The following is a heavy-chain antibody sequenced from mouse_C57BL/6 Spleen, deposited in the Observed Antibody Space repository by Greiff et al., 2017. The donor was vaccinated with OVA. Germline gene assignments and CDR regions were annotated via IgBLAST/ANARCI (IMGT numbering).Heavy chain of an antibody. CDR3: ARIPIYYGNPYYFDY. V-gene: IGHV1-26*01. J-gene: IGHJ2*01. Sequence: EVKLQESGPELVKPGASVKISCKASGYTFTDYYMNWVKQSHGKSLEWIGDINPNNGGTSYNQKFKGKATLTVAKSSSTAYMELRSLTSEDSAVYYCARIPIYYGNPYYFDYWGQGTTLTVSS. CDR1: GYTFTDYY. D-gene: IGHD2-1*01. CDR2: INPNNGGT.